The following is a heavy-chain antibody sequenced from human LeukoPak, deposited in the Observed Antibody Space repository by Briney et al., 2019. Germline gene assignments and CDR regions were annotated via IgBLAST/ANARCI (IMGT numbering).Heavy chain of an antibody. D-gene: IGHD5-12*01. Sequence: ASVKVSCKVYGYSLTELSIHWVRQAPGKGLEWMGGFDAEDGKTIYAQKFRGRVTMTEDTSTDTAYMEVSSLGSEDTAVYFCATDPQPLIVALNYWGQGTLVTVSS. CDR2: FDAEDGKT. V-gene: IGHV1-24*01. J-gene: IGHJ4*02. CDR1: GYSLTELS. CDR3: ATDPQPLIVALNY.